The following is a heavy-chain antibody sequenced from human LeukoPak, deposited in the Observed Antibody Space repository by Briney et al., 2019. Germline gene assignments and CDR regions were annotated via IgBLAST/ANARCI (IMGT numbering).Heavy chain of an antibody. CDR2: ISWNSGSI. D-gene: IGHD3-10*01. CDR1: GFTFDDYA. V-gene: IGHV3-9*01. CDR3: AKDIHDYYSSGSHYYYYYGMDV. J-gene: IGHJ6*02. Sequence: GRSLRLSCAASGFTFDDYAMHWVRQAPGKGLEWVSGISWNSGSIGYADSVKGRFTISRDNAKNSLYLQMNSLRAEDTALYYCAKDIHDYYSSGSHYYYYYGMDVWGQGTTVTVSS.